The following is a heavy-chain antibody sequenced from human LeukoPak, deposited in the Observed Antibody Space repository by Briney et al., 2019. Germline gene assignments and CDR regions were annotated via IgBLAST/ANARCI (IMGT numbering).Heavy chain of an antibody. CDR1: GYAFRTFD. CDR2: ISPNNGYT. Sequence: ASVKVSCKASGYAFRTFDVTWVRQAPGQGLEWMGWISPNNGYTNYGRKFQGRVTMTTDTTTSTAFMELRSLTSDDTAVYYCARDRNTYDSGGNLRGYYDPWGQGTLVTVSS. D-gene: IGHD3-22*01. J-gene: IGHJ5*02. CDR3: ARDRNTYDSGGNLRGYYDP. V-gene: IGHV1-18*01.